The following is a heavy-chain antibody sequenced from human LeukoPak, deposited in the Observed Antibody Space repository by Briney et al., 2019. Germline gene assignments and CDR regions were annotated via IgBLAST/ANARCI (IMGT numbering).Heavy chain of an antibody. V-gene: IGHV3-23*01. D-gene: IGHD1-26*01. J-gene: IGHJ4*02. Sequence: GGSLRLSCAASGFTFSSYAMSWVRQAPGKGLEWVSAISGSGGSTYYADSVKGRFTISRDNSKNTLYLQMNSLRAEDTAVYYCAKDSAPDELEVGATGNDYWGQGTLVTVSS. CDR1: GFTFSSYA. CDR2: ISGSGGST. CDR3: AKDSAPDELEVGATGNDY.